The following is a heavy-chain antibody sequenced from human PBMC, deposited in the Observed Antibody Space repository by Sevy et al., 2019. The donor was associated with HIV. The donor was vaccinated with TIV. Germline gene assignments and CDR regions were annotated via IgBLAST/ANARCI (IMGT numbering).Heavy chain of an antibody. V-gene: IGHV4-59*13. D-gene: IGHD6-19*01. J-gene: IGHJ4*02. Sequence: SETLSLTCTVSGGSISSYYWSWIRQPPGKGLEWIGYIYYSGSTNYNPSLKSRVTISVDTSKNQFSLKLSSVTAADTAVYYCARDSAVAGTFFDYRGQGTLVTVSS. CDR2: IYYSGST. CDR3: ARDSAVAGTFFDY. CDR1: GGSISSYY.